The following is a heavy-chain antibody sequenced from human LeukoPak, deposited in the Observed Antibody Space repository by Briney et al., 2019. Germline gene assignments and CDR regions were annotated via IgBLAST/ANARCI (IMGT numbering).Heavy chain of an antibody. CDR1: GGSFSGYY. D-gene: IGHD2-8*01. Sequence: WETLSLTCAVYGGSFSGYYWSWIRQPPGKGLEWIGEINHSGSTNYNPSLKSRVTISVDTSKNQFSLKLSSVTAADTAVYYCARFRPVYALGGYWFDPWGQGTLVTVSS. CDR3: ARFRPVYALGGYWFDP. CDR2: INHSGST. J-gene: IGHJ5*02. V-gene: IGHV4-34*01.